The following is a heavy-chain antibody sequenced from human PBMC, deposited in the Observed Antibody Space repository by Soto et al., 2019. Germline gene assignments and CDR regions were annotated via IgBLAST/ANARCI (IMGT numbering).Heavy chain of an antibody. CDR1: GYTFTSYG. D-gene: IGHD3-22*01. CDR3: ARDREARGSGYFAAYDY. CDR2: ITSYNGKR. V-gene: IGHV1-18*01. J-gene: IGHJ4*02. Sequence: ASVKVSCKASGYTFTSYGISWVRQAPGQGPEWMAWITSYNGKRKYAQKFQGRVTMTTDTSTSTAYMELMSLRPDDTAVYYCARDREARGSGYFAAYDYWGQGTLVTVSS.